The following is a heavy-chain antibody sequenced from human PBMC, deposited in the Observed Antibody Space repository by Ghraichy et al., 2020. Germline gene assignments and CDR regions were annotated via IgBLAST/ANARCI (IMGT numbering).Heavy chain of an antibody. V-gene: IGHV4-59*01. CDR3: ARYRSCWYGVFDY. D-gene: IGHD6-19*01. J-gene: IGHJ4*02. Sequence: ESLNISCSVSGGSMSSSFWGWIRQPPGKGLEWIGYVYFNGSTKYSPSLKSRVTISVDTSKNQFSLKLSSVTAADTAVYCCARYRSCWYGVFDYWGQGALVTVSS. CDR2: VYFNGST. CDR1: GGSMSSSF.